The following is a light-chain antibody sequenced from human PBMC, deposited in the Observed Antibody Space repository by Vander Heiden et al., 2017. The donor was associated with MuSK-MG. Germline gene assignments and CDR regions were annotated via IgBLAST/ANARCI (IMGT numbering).Light chain of an antibody. J-gene: IGLJ3*02. CDR3: QVWDSSSDHRV. CDR2: YDS. Sequence: YVLTQPLSVSVAPGETARITCGGNNIGNKGVHWYQQKPGQAPVLGIYYDSDRPSGIPERLSGSNSGNTATLTTSRVEAGDAADYFCQVWDSSSDHRVFGGGTKLTVL. CDR1: NIGNKG. V-gene: IGLV3-21*04.